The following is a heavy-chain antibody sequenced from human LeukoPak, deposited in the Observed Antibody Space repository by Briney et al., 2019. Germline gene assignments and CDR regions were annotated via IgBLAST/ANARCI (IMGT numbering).Heavy chain of an antibody. V-gene: IGHV3-23*01. CDR3: VAYPTTVTNRFDP. CDR1: GFTFSSYA. J-gene: IGHJ5*02. Sequence: LAGGSLRLSCAASGFTFSSYAMSWVRQAPGKGLEWVPAISGSGGSTYYADSVKGRFTISRDNSKNTLYLQMNSLRAEDTAVYYCVAYPTTVTNRFDPWGQGTLVTVSS. D-gene: IGHD4-17*01. CDR2: ISGSGGST.